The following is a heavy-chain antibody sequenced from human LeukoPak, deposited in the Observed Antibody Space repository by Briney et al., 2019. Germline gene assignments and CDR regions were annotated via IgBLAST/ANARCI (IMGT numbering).Heavy chain of an antibody. CDR2: NYAGDKT. J-gene: IGHJ2*01. D-gene: IGHD3-22*01. CDR3: ASPGQDYDGSSHWYFDV. Sequence: GGSLKVSCAASGFTVSNNYISWVRQAPGKGLEWVSVNYAGDKTYYADSVKGRFTISRDNSKNTLYLQMNSLRAEDTAVYYCASPGQDYDGSSHWYFDVWGRGTVVTVSS. V-gene: IGHV3-66*02. CDR1: GFTVSNNY.